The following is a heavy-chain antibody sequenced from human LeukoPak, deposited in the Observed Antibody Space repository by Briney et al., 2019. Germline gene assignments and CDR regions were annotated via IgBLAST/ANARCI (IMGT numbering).Heavy chain of an antibody. CDR2: ISGSGGST. Sequence: GGSLRLSCAASGFTFSSYAMSWVRQAPGKGLEWVSAISGSGGSTYYAYSVKGRFTISRDNSKNTLYLQMNSLRAEDTAVYYCAKDLRVAPKNSNYVLFDYWGQGTLVTVSS. D-gene: IGHD4-11*01. CDR1: GFTFSSYA. J-gene: IGHJ4*02. CDR3: AKDLRVAPKNSNYVLFDY. V-gene: IGHV3-23*01.